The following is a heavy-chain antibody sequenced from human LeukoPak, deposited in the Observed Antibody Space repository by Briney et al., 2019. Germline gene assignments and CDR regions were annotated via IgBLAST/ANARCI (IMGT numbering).Heavy chain of an antibody. CDR3: ARESLARPIAAVRGNWFDP. D-gene: IGHD6-13*01. CDR2: IYYSGST. Sequence: SETLSLTCTVSGGSISRYSWSWIRQPPGKGLEWIGYIYYSGSTNYNPSLKSRVTISVDTSKNQFSLKLSSVTAADTAVYYCARESLARPIAAVRGNWFDPWGQGTLVTVSS. CDR1: GGSISRYS. V-gene: IGHV4-59*12. J-gene: IGHJ5*02.